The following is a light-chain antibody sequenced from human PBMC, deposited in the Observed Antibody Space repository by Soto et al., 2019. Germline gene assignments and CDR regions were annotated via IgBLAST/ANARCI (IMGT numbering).Light chain of an antibody. CDR3: QPYNSWPPYT. CDR1: QSVSSN. J-gene: IGKJ2*01. V-gene: IGKV3D-15*03. CDR2: GAS. Sequence: EVVMTQSLATVSVSPGERATLSCRASQSVSSNLSWYQQKPGQAPRLLIYGASNRATGTPASFSSSGSGTEFTLTISVLNSEDFVVYYCQPYNSWPPYTFGQGTKLEIK.